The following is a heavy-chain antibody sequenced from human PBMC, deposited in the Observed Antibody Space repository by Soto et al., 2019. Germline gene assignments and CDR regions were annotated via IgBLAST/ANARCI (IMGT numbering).Heavy chain of an antibody. CDR2: TYSTGSV. J-gene: IGHJ4*01. CDR1: GDSLSDYY. V-gene: IGHV4-4*07. D-gene: IGHD6-25*01. Sequence: QVRLHEAGPRLVKPSETLSLTCSVSGDSLSDYYVSWIRQTAGKGLEWIGRTYSTGSVNSNPSLRSRITMSVDTSTREFSLKVRSLTAGGTAECTAALGCPVKDY. CDR3: ALGCPVKDY.